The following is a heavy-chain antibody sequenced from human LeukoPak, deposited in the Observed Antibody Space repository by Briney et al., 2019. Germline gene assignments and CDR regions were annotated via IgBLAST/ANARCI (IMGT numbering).Heavy chain of an antibody. V-gene: IGHV3-66*01. J-gene: IGHJ4*02. Sequence: PGGSLRLSCAASGFTVSTNYMSWVRQAPGKGLEWVSVIYSGGSTYYADSVKGRFTISRDNSKNTLYLQMNSLRAEDTAVYYCARDYPYYYDSSGYYSFDYGGQGTLVTVSS. D-gene: IGHD3-22*01. CDR1: GFTVSTNY. CDR2: IYSGGST. CDR3: ARDYPYYYDSSGYYSFDY.